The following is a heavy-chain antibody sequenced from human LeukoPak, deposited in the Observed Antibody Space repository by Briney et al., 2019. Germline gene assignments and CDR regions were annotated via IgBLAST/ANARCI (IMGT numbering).Heavy chain of an antibody. CDR2: IYPGDSDT. CDR3: ARSIAAAGNTFDY. D-gene: IGHD6-13*01. CDR1: GYSFTSYW. J-gene: IGHJ4*02. V-gene: IGHV5-51*01. Sequence: GESLKISCKGSGYSFTSYWIGWVRQLPGKGLEWMGIIYPGDSDTRYSPSFQGQVTISADKSISTAYLQWSSLKASDTAMYYCARSIAAAGNTFDYWGQGTLVTVSS.